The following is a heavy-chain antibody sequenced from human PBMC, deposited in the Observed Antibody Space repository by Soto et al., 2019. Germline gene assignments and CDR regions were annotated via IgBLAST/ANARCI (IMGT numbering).Heavy chain of an antibody. Sequence: GGSLRLSCSGSGFIFSIYAIHWVRQAPGKGLEYVSFISIGGGRTHYADSVKGRFTISRDNSKNTLYLQMNSLRAEDTAVYYCSGYSDHEGFDYWGQGTLVTXSS. D-gene: IGHD4-17*01. CDR2: ISIGGGRT. J-gene: IGHJ4*02. V-gene: IGHV3-64*04. CDR1: GFIFSIYA. CDR3: SGYSDHEGFDY.